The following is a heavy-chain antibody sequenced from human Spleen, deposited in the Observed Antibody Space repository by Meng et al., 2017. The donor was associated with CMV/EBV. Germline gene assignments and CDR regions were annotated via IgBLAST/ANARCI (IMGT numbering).Heavy chain of an antibody. CDR2: IYSGGST. CDR3: AKDLIDSSGYLDY. Sequence: LSLTCAASGFTVSSSYMRWVRQAPGKGLDWVSVIYSGGSTYYADSVKGRFTISRDNSKNTLYLQMNTLRAEDTAVYYCAKDLIDSSGYLDYWGQGTLVTVSS. V-gene: IGHV3-53*01. J-gene: IGHJ4*02. D-gene: IGHD3-22*01. CDR1: GFTVSSSY.